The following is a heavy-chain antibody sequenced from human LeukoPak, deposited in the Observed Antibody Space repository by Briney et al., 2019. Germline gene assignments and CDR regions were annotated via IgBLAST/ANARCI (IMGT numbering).Heavy chain of an antibody. CDR2: ISSSSSYI. Sequence: GGSLRLSCAASGFTFSSYSMNWVRQAPGKGLEWVSSISSSSSYIYYADSVKGRFTISRDNAKNSLYLQMNSLRAEDTAVYYCAREEQWSPDSFDYWGQGTLVTVSS. D-gene: IGHD6-19*01. CDR3: AREEQWSPDSFDY. J-gene: IGHJ4*02. CDR1: GFTFSSYS. V-gene: IGHV3-21*01.